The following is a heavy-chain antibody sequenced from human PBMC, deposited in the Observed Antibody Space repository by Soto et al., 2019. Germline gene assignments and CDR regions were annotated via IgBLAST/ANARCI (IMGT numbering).Heavy chain of an antibody. J-gene: IGHJ6*02. CDR2: IHPGGSDT. Sequence: PGESLKLSCVGSGFSSSRYTVGWVRQVPGKGLEWMGVIHPGGSDTIYSPSFQGQVTISADKSISTAYLQWSSLKASDTAMYYCTLSYGDSYYYYYCMDVWGQWTTVTVPS. CDR3: TLSYGDSYYYYYCMDV. CDR1: GFSSSRYT. V-gene: IGHV5-51*01. D-gene: IGHD4-17*01.